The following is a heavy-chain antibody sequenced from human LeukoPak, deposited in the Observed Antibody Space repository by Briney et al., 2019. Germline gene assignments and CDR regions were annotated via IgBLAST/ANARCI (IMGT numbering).Heavy chain of an antibody. CDR1: GFTFSSYG. V-gene: IGHV3-30*18. D-gene: IGHD6-19*01. Sequence: GGSLRLSCAASGFTFSSYGMHWVRQAPGKGLEWVAVISYDGSNKYYADSVKGRFTISRDNSKNTLYLQMNSLRAEDTAVYYCAKDREYSGGWDPLYFDYWGQGTLVTVSS. CDR3: AKDREYSGGWDPLYFDY. CDR2: ISYDGSNK. J-gene: IGHJ4*02.